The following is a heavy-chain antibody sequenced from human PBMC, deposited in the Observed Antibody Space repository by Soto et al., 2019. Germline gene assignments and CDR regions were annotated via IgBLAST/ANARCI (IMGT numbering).Heavy chain of an antibody. CDR1: GGTFSSYT. V-gene: IGHV1-69*02. CDR3: ARTADYYYYMDV. Sequence: QVQLVQSGAEVKKPGSSVKVSCKASGGTFSSYTISWVRQAPGQGLEWMGRIIPILGIANYAQKFQGRVTITADKSTSTAYMELSSLRSEDTAVYYCARTADYYYYMDVWGKGTTVNVSS. CDR2: IIPILGIA. J-gene: IGHJ6*03.